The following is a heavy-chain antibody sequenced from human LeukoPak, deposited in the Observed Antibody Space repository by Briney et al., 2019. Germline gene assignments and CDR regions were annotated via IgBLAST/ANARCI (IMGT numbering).Heavy chain of an antibody. CDR2: IYTSGST. D-gene: IGHD4-23*01. V-gene: IGHV4-4*07. J-gene: IGHJ6*03. CDR1: GGSISSYY. CDR3: ARDDYGGSPYYYYYMDV. Sequence: SETLFLTCTVSGGSISSYYWSWIRQPAGKGLEWIGRIYTSGSTNYNPSLKSRVTMSVDTSKNQFFLKLSSVTAADTAVYYCARDDYGGSPYYYYYMDVWGKGTTVTVSS.